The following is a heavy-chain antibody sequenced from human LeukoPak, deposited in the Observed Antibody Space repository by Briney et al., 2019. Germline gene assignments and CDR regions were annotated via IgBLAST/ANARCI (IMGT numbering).Heavy chain of an antibody. CDR3: ASEVSLLTGGGY. CDR1: GYTFTSYA. D-gene: IGHD7-27*01. J-gene: IGHJ4*02. V-gene: IGHV1-3*01. CDR2: INAGNGNT. Sequence: ASVKVSCKASGYTFTSYAMHWVRQAPGQRLEWMGWINAGNGNTKYSQKFQGRVTITRDTSASTAYMELSSLRSEDTAVYYCASEVSLLTGGGYWGQGTLVTVSS.